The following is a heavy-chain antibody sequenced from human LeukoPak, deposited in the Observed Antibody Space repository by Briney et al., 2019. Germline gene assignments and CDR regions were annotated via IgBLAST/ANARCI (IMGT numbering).Heavy chain of an antibody. CDR3: ARVIYGSSIVGPRPNWFDP. J-gene: IGHJ5*02. Sequence: SETLSLTCTVSGGSISSSSYYWGWIRQPPGKGLEWIGSIYYSGSTYYNPSLKSRVTTSVDTSKNQFSLKLSSVTAADTAVYYCARVIYGSSIVGPRPNWFDPWGQGTLVTVSS. D-gene: IGHD1-26*01. CDR2: IYYSGST. CDR1: GGSISSSSYY. V-gene: IGHV4-39*07.